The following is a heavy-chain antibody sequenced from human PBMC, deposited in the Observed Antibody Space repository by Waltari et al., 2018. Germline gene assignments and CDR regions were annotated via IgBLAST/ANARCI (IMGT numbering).Heavy chain of an antibody. CDR3: ARGRRYSGRD. Sequence: QVQLVQSGAEVKKPGASVKVSCKASGYTFTSYDINWVRQATGQGLEWMGWMNPNSGNKGYAQKFQGRGTITRKTSKSTAYMELSSLRSEETAVYYCARGRRYSGRDWGQGTLVTVSS. J-gene: IGHJ4*02. CDR1: GYTFTSYD. V-gene: IGHV1-8*03. D-gene: IGHD5-12*01. CDR2: MNPNSGNK.